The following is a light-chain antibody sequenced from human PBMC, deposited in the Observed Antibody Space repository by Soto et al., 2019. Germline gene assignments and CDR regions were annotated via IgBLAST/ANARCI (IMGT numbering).Light chain of an antibody. CDR1: GSDVGGYNS. CDR2: DVS. V-gene: IGLV2-14*01. Sequence: HSALTQPASVSGSPGQSITISCTGTGSDVGGYNSVSWYQQHPGKAPKVMIYDVSNRPSGVSNRFSGSKSGNTASLTISGLQAEDEADYCCSSYTSASTPLVFGGGTKLTVL. CDR3: SSYTSASTPLV. J-gene: IGLJ2*01.